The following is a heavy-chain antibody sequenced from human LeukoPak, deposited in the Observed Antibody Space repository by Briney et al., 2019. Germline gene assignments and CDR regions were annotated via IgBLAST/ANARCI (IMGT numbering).Heavy chain of an antibody. D-gene: IGHD6-6*01. CDR2: IYYSGST. CDR3: ARGWLNMSSSFRCDY. J-gene: IGHJ4*02. CDR1: GASISTSTFY. V-gene: IGHV4-61*05. Sequence: PSETLSLTCAVSGASISTSTFYWGWIRQPPGKGLEWIGNIYYSGSTNYNPSLKSRVTISLDTSKNQFSLKLRSVTAADTAVFYCARGWLNMSSSFRCDYWGQGTLVTVSS.